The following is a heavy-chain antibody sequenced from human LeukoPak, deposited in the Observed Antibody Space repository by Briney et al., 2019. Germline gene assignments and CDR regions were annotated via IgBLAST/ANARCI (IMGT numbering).Heavy chain of an antibody. CDR1: GFTFSSYW. CDR3: ARALGSSSWLFDP. Sequence: GGSLRLSCAASGFTFSSYWMHWGRQAPGKGLVWVSRINSDGISTSYADCVKGRFTISRDNAKNTLYLQMNSLRAEATAVYYCARALGSSSWLFDPWGQGTLVTVSS. V-gene: IGHV3-74*01. CDR2: INSDGIST. J-gene: IGHJ5*02. D-gene: IGHD6-13*01.